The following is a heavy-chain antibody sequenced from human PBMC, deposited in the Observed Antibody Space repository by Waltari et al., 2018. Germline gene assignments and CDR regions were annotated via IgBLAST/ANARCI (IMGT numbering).Heavy chain of an antibody. D-gene: IGHD3-10*02. CDR1: GFAFRDYP. V-gene: IGHV3-23*01. Sequence: EEQLLESGGSLVQPGGSLTLSCAGSGFAFRDYPMNWVRRAPGKGLGVITAISANFGRRLYAECVEGRFTDSRDNSRNTLYLQMGNLGAENSALYYCTRPMLSSSPCYNLWGQGTQVTVSS. J-gene: IGHJ4*02. CDR3: TRPMLSSSPCYNL. CDR2: ISANFGRR.